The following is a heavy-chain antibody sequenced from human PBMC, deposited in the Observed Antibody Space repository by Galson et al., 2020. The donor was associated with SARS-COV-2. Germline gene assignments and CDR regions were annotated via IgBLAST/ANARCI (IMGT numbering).Heavy chain of an antibody. CDR2: ISYDGSNK. CDR1: GFTFSSYA. V-gene: IGHV3-30-3*01. J-gene: IGHJ4*02. CDR3: ARDGDMVVGTAKDY. D-gene: IGHD2-21*02. Sequence: AGGSLRLSCAASGFTFSSYAMHWVRQAPGQGPERVAVISYDGSNKYYADSVQGRFTISSDNSKNTLYLQMNRLRAEATAVYYCARDGDMVVGTAKDYWGQGTLVTVAS.